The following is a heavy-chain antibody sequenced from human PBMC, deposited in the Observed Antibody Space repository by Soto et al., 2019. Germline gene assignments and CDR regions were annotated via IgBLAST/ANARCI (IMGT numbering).Heavy chain of an antibody. J-gene: IGHJ6*03. CDR2: ISWNSGSI. CDR3: AKGGHSYGDYPSSYYYYMDV. Sequence: GGSLRLSCAASGFTFDDYAMHWVRQAPGKGLEWVSGISWNSGSIGYADSVKGRFTISRDNAKNSLYLQMNSLRAEDTALYYCAKGGHSYGDYPSSYYYYMDVWGKGATVTVSS. D-gene: IGHD4-17*01. CDR1: GFTFDDYA. V-gene: IGHV3-9*01.